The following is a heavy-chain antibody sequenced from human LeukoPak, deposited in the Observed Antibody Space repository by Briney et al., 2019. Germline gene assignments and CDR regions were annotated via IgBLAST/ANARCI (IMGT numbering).Heavy chain of an antibody. D-gene: IGHD7-27*01. V-gene: IGHV3-74*01. CDR2: VNGDGSST. CDR3: ARTNWGLGGAFDM. J-gene: IGHJ3*02. Sequence: PGGSLRLSCAASGFTFSSYWMHWVRQAPGKGLVWVSRVNGDGSSTSYADSVKGRFTTSRDNAKNSLYLQLNSLRAEDTAVYYCARTNWGLGGAFDMWGQGTMVTVSS. CDR1: GFTFSSYW.